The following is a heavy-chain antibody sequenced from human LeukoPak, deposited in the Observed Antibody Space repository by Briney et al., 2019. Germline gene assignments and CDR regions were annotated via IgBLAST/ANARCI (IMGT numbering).Heavy chain of an antibody. CDR3: ARDWSEFTLPDF. V-gene: IGHV1-18*01. CDR2: ISAYNGNT. Sequence: ASVKVSCKASGYTFTSYGISWVRQAPGQGLEWMGWISAYNGNTHYAQNFQGRVTLTTDTSTATAHMELRSLRSDDTAVYYCARDWSEFTLPDFWGQGTLVTVSS. J-gene: IGHJ4*02. CDR1: GYTFTSYG. D-gene: IGHD3-10*01.